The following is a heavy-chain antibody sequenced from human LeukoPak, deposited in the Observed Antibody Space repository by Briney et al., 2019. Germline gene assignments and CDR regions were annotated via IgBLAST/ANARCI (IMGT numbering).Heavy chain of an antibody. CDR3: ARATGYSSGWPPRYFYS. V-gene: IGHV3-23*01. CDR2: ISGSGGST. CDR1: GFTFSSYG. J-gene: IGHJ4*02. D-gene: IGHD6-19*01. Sequence: PGGSLRLSCAASGFTFSSYGMNWVRQAPGKGLEWVSGISGSGGSTYHADSVKGRFTTSRDNSKNSLYLHMNRLRAEDTDLYNSARATGYSSGWPPRYFYSCGEGTLVTVSP.